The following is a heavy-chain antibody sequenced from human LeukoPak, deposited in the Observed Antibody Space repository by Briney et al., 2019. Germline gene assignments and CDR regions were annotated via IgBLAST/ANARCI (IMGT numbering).Heavy chain of an antibody. CDR1: GGSMSDHY. CDR3: ARHFRRDYPDSGSSQYFHYIDV. Sequence: RPSETLSLTCAVSGGSMSDHYWSWLRQTPGTTLEGIGYIYATGNTNYSPSLKGRVTISLDTSKNHFSLRLRSVTAADTALYYCARHFRRDYPDSGSSQYFHYIDVWARGPRSSSP. V-gene: IGHV4-4*09. J-gene: IGHJ6*03. D-gene: IGHD3-10*01. CDR2: IYATGNT.